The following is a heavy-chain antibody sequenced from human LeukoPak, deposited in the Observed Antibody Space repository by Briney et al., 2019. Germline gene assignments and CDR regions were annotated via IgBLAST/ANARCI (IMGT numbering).Heavy chain of an antibody. Sequence: SETLSLTCAVYGGSFSGYYWSWIRQSPGKGLEWIGEINHSGSTNYNPSLKSRVTISVDTSKNQFSLKLSSVTAADTAVYYCASSPERPQKRLRYFDYWGQGTLVTVSS. CDR3: ASSPERPQKRLRYFDY. D-gene: IGHD3-9*01. J-gene: IGHJ4*02. CDR1: GGSFSGYY. V-gene: IGHV4-34*01. CDR2: INHSGST.